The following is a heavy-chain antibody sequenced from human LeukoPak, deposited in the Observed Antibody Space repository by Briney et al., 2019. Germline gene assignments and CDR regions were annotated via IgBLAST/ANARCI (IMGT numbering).Heavy chain of an antibody. CDR3: TMEYSSGWFYYYYYGMDV. D-gene: IGHD6-19*01. CDR1: GFTFSNAW. V-gene: IGHV3-15*07. CDR2: IKSKTDGGTT. Sequence: PGGSLRLSCAASGFTFSNAWMNWVRQAPGKGLEWVGRIKSKTDGGTTDYAAPVKGRFTISRDDSKNTLYLQMNSLKTEDTAVYYCTMEYSSGWFYYYYYGMDVWGQGTTVTVSS. J-gene: IGHJ6*02.